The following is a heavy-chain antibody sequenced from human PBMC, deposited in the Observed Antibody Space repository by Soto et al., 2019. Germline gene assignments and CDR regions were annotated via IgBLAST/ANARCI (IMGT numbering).Heavy chain of an antibody. D-gene: IGHD3-22*01. CDR2: IYSGGST. J-gene: IGHJ3*02. Sequence: PGGSLRLSCAASGFTVSSNYMSWVRQAPGKGLEWVSIIYSGGSTYYADSVKGRFTISRDNSKNTLYLQMNSLRAEDTAVYYCARDLPSGRLLLEAGAFDIWGQGTMVTVSS. V-gene: IGHV3-53*01. CDR3: ARDLPSGRLLLEAGAFDI. CDR1: GFTVSSNY.